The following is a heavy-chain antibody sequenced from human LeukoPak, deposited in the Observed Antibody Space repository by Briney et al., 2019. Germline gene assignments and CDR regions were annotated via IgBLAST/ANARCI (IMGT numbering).Heavy chain of an antibody. D-gene: IGHD3-10*01. CDR1: GYTFTNYG. CDR2: ISAYNGNT. CDR3: ARDYYGSGSYYETFYYYGMDV. V-gene: IGHV1-18*01. Sequence: ASVKVSCKASGYTFTNYGSSWVRQAPGQGLEWMGWISAYNGNTNYAQKLQGRVTMTTDTSTSTAYMELRSLRSDDTAVYYCARDYYGSGSYYETFYYYGMDVWGQGTTVTVSS. J-gene: IGHJ6*02.